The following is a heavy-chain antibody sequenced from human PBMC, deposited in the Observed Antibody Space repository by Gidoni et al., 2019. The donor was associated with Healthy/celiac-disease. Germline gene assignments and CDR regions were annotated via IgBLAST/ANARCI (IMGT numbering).Heavy chain of an antibody. CDR2: IIPIIGTA. J-gene: IGHJ3*02. D-gene: IGHD1-26*01. Sequence: SYAISWVRQAPGQGLEWMGWIIPIIGTANYAQKFQGRVTITADESTSTAYMELSSLRSEDTAVYYCARDRRTSTIVGATTYAFDIWGQGTMVTVSS. V-gene: IGHV1-69*01. CDR3: ARDRRTSTIVGATTYAFDI. CDR1: SYA.